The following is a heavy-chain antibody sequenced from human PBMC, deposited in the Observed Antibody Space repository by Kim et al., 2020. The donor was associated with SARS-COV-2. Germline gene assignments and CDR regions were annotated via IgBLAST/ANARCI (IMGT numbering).Heavy chain of an antibody. CDR3: TARGSSSWYYYGMDV. D-gene: IGHD6-13*01. CDR1: GFTFSNAW. Sequence: GGSLRLSCAASGFTFSNAWMSWVRQAPGKGLEWVGRIKSKTDGGTTDYAAPVKGRFTISRDDSKHTLYLQMNSLKTEDTAVYYCTARGSSSWYYYGMDVWGQGTTVTVTS. V-gene: IGHV3-15*01. CDR2: IKSKTDGGTT. J-gene: IGHJ6*02.